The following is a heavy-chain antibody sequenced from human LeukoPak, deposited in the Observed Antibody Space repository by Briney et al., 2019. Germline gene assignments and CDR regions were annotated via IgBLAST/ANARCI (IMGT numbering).Heavy chain of an antibody. J-gene: IGHJ4*02. V-gene: IGHV3-66*02. D-gene: IGHD2-2*01. Sequence: PGGSLRLSCAASGFTFSGSYVSWVRQAPGKGLEWVSLIYSGGTTYYSDSATGRVTTSRDESNNTSYLLLNSLRAEATAGHYFSRGISSPGCSHFDDSGQATLVTVSS. CDR3: SRGISSPGCSHFDD. CDR2: IYSGGTT. CDR1: GFTFSGSY.